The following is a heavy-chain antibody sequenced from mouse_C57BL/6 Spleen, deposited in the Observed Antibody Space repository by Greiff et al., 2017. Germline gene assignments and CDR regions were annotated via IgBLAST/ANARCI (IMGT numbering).Heavy chain of an antibody. CDR3: AIPSLTAQAFWFAY. CDR2: IHPSDSDT. V-gene: IGHV1-74*01. CDR1: GYTFTSYW. D-gene: IGHD3-2*02. J-gene: IGHJ3*01. Sequence: QVQLQQPGAELVKPGASVKVSCKASGYTFTSYWMHWVKQRPGQGLEWIGRIHPSDSDTNYNQKFKGKATLTVDKSSSTAYMQLSILPSEDSAVYYCAIPSLTAQAFWFAYWGQGTLVTVSA.